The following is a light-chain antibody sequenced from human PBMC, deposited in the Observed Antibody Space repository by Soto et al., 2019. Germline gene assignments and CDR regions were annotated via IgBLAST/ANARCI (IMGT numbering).Light chain of an antibody. CDR2: GAS. CDR1: QSVSSN. V-gene: IGKV3-15*01. CDR3: QQYNSWPPLT. Sequence: EIVMTQSPATLSVSPGERATLSCRASQSVSSNLAWYQQKPGQAPRLLIFGASTRATGIPATFSGSGPGREFTLTISSLQYQDSVVDYYQQYNSWPPLTFGGGTKVEIK. J-gene: IGKJ4*01.